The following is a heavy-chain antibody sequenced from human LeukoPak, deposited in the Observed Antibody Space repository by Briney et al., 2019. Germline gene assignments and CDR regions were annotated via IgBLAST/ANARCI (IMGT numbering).Heavy chain of an antibody. CDR2: ISYDGSNK. J-gene: IGHJ4*02. V-gene: IGHV3-30-3*01. D-gene: IGHD2-15*01. CDR3: ARDKGRGSPRTYYFDY. Sequence: PGGSLRLSCAASGFTFSSYAMHWVRQAPGKGLEWVAVISYDGSNKYYADSVKGRFTISRDNSKNTLYLQMNSLRAEDTAVYYCARDKGRGSPRTYYFDYWGQGTLVTVSS. CDR1: GFTFSSYA.